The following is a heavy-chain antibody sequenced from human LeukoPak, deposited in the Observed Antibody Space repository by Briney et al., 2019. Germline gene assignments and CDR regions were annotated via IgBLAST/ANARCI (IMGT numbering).Heavy chain of an antibody. CDR2: ISWDGGST. CDR1: GFTFDDYA. CDR3: ARGFPPAH. V-gene: IGHV3-43D*03. J-gene: IGHJ4*02. D-gene: IGHD3-10*01. Sequence: GGSLRLSCAASGFTFDDYAMHWVRQAPGKGLEWVSLISWDGGSTYYADSVKGRFTISRDSSKNTLYLQMKSLRAEDTAVYYCARGFPPAHWGQGTLVTVSS.